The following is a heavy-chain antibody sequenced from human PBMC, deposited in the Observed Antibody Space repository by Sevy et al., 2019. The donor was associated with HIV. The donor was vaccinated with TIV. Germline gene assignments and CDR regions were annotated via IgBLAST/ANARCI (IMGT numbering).Heavy chain of an antibody. Sequence: GGSLRLSCVASGFTFNKYSMSWVRQAPGKGLERVSTFSFGCGKINYADSVKGRFTISRDNSKNTLYLQMNSLRAEDTALYYCAREGCSKPHDYWGQGTLVTVSS. D-gene: IGHD2-2*01. CDR1: GFTFNKYS. CDR2: FSFGCGKI. CDR3: AREGCSKPHDY. J-gene: IGHJ4*02. V-gene: IGHV3-23*01.